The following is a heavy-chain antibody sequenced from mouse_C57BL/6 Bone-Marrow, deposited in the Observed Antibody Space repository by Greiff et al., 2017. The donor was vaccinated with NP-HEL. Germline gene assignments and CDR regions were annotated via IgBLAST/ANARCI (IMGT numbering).Heavy chain of an antibody. D-gene: IGHD1-1*01. V-gene: IGHV5-6*01. CDR1: GFTFSSYG. CDR2: ISSGGSYT. CDR3: ASTVVAFDY. Sequence: EVQGVESGGDLVKPGGSLKLSCAASGFTFSSYGMSWVRQTPDKRLEWVATISSGGSYTYYPDSVKGRFTISRDNAKNTLYLQMSSLKSEDTAMCYCASTVVAFDYWGQGTTLTVSS. J-gene: IGHJ2*01.